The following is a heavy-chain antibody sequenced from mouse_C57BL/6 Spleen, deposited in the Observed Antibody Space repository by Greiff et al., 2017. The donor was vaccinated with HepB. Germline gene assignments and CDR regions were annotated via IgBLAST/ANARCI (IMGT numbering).Heavy chain of an antibody. CDR3: ARRVYGSSYDWYFDV. J-gene: IGHJ1*03. V-gene: IGHV5-17*01. D-gene: IGHD1-1*01. CDR2: ISSGSSTI. Sequence: EVMLVESGGGLVKPGGSLKLSCAASGFTFSDYGMHWVRQAPEKGLEWVAYISSGSSTIYYADTVKGRFTISRDNAKNTLFLQMTSLRSEDTAMYYCARRVYGSSYDWYFDVWGTGTTVTVSS. CDR1: GFTFSDYG.